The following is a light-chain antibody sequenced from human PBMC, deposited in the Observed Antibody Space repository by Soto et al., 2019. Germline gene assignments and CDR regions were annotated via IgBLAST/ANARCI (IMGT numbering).Light chain of an antibody. Sequence: ASTGDRVTITCRASQGISSYLAWYQQEPGKAPKLLIYAASTLQSGVPSRFSGSGSGTDFTLTISCLQSEDFATYYCQQYYSYPLLTFGGGTKVDIK. CDR1: QGISSY. CDR2: AAS. CDR3: QQYYSYPLLT. V-gene: IGKV1-8*01. J-gene: IGKJ4*01.